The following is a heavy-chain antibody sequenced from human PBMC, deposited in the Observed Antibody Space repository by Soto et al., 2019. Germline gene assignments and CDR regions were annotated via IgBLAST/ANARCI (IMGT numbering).Heavy chain of an antibody. D-gene: IGHD5-18*01. CDR2: IYYSGST. V-gene: IGHV4-31*03. CDR1: GGSISSGGYY. CDR3: ASDSYGSLGLDY. J-gene: IGHJ4*02. Sequence: SETLSLTCTVSGGSISSGGYYWSWIRQHPGKGLEWIGYIYYSGSTYYNPSLKSRVTISVDTSRNQFSLKLSSVTAADTAVYYCASDSYGSLGLDYWGQGTLVTVSS.